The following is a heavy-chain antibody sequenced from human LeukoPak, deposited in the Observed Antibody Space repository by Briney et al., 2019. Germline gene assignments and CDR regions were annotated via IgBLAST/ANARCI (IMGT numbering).Heavy chain of an antibody. CDR2: INPNSGAT. V-gene: IGHV1-2*02. CDR1: GYTFPGYY. D-gene: IGHD6-6*01. CDR3: AREHSSSSGKVFDY. Sequence: ASVKVSCKASGYTFPGYYLHWVRQAPAQGLEWMGWINPNSGATNYAQKFHGRVTMTQDTSINTAYMELTSLKSDDTAVYYCAREHSSSSGKVFDYWGQGTLVTVSS. J-gene: IGHJ4*02.